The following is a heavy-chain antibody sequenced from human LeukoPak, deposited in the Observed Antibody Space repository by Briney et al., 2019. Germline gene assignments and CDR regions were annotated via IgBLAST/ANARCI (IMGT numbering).Heavy chain of an antibody. D-gene: IGHD3-3*01. CDR3: ARVSPILKFDY. CDR2: ISHSEIT. CDR1: GDSVSSTYW. J-gene: IGHJ4*02. V-gene: IGHV4-4*02. Sequence: PSGTLSLTCAVSGDSVSSTYWWSWVRQPPGKGLEWIGEISHSEITNYNSSLKSRVTISVDTSKNQFSLKLSSVTAADTAVYYCARVSPILKFDYWGQGTLVTVSS.